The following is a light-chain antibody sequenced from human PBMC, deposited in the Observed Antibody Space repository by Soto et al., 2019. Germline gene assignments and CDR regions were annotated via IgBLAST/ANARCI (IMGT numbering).Light chain of an antibody. CDR1: QSVSSN. CDR3: QQYNNWPPIT. V-gene: IGKV3-15*01. Sequence: EIVMTQSPATLSVSPGERATLSCRASQSVSSNLAWYQQKPGQAPRLLINGASTRATGVPARFSGSGSGTEFTLIINRLQSEDFVFYYCQQYNNWPPITFGQGTRLEI. CDR2: GAS. J-gene: IGKJ5*01.